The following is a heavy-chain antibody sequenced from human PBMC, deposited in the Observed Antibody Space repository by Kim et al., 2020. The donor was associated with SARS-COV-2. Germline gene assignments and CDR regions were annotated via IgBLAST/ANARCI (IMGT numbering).Heavy chain of an antibody. CDR2: FDPEDGET. CDR3: ATDRRYDILTGYYNRGGLWFDY. V-gene: IGHV1-24*01. Sequence: ASVKVSCKVSGYTLTELSMHWVRQAPGKGLEWMGGFDPEDGETIYAQKFQGRVTMTEDTSTDTAYMELSSLRSEDTAVYYCATDRRYDILTGYYNRGGLWFDYWGQGTLVTVSS. D-gene: IGHD3-9*01. J-gene: IGHJ4*02. CDR1: GYTLTELS.